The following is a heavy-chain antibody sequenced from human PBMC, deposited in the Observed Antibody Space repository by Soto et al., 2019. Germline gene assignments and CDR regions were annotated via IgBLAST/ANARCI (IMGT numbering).Heavy chain of an antibody. V-gene: IGHV1-69*06. CDR1: GGTFSSYA. CDR2: IIPIFGTA. CDR3: ARDGGSSTSCYVCAYYYGMDV. J-gene: IGHJ6*02. D-gene: IGHD2-2*01. Sequence: SVKVSCKASGGTFSSYAISWVRQAPGQGLEWMGGIIPIFGTANYAQKFQGRVTITADKSTSTAYMELSSLRSEDTAVYYCARDGGSSTSCYVCAYYYGMDVWGQGTTVTV.